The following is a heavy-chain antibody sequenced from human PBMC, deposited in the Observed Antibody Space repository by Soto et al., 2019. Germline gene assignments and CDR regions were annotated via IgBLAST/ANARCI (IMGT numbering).Heavy chain of an antibody. CDR3: ARDGGYCSGGSCNRYYYYYMDV. CDR2: ISAYNGNT. J-gene: IGHJ6*03. D-gene: IGHD2-15*01. V-gene: IGHV1-18*01. Sequence: QVQLVQSGAEVKKPGASVKVSCKASGYTFTSSGISWVRQAPGQGLEWMGWISAYNGNTNYAQKLQGRVTMTTDTSTSTAYMELRSLRSDDTAVYYCARDGGYCSGGSCNRYYYYYMDVWGKGTTVTVSS. CDR1: GYTFTSSG.